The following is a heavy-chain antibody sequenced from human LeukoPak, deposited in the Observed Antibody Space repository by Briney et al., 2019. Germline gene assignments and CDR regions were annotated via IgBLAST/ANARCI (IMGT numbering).Heavy chain of an antibody. CDR2: VNPNTGRT. D-gene: IGHD3-10*01. CDR3: ARLSQTPDYYTLGGYYYLGY. V-gene: IGHV1-8*01. CDR1: RYTFTSYD. J-gene: IGHJ4*02. Sequence: ASVKVSCKASRYTFTSYDINWVREAAGHGLEWVGWVNPNTGRTGYAQKFQGRITMTRDTSINTAYMELTNLRSEDTAIYYCARLSQTPDYYTLGGYYYLGYWGQGTPVTVSS.